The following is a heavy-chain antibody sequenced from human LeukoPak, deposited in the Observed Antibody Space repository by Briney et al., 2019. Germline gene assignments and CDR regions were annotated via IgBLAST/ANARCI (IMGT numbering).Heavy chain of an antibody. CDR1: GYTFTGYY. Sequence: GASVKVSCKASGYTFTGYYMHWVRQAPGQGLEWMGWINPNSGGTNYAQKFQGWVTMTRDTSISTAYMELSRLRSDDTAEYYCARSCSGGSCYDYWGQGTLVTVSS. CDR2: INPNSGGT. D-gene: IGHD2-15*01. CDR3: ARSCSGGSCYDY. J-gene: IGHJ4*02. V-gene: IGHV1-2*04.